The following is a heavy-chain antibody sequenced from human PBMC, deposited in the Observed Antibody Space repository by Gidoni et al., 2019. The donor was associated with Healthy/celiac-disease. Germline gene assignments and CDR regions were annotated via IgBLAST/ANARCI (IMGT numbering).Heavy chain of an antibody. CDR2: INRDGSST. Sequence: EVQLVESGGGLVQPGGSLRLSCAASGFTFSIYWLHWVRQAPGKGLVGVSRINRDGSSTSYADYVKGRFTISRDNAKNTLYLQMNSLRAEDTAVYYCARELVGATPPFSYYYGMDVWGQGTTVTVSS. V-gene: IGHV3-74*01. D-gene: IGHD1-26*01. CDR1: GFTFSIYW. J-gene: IGHJ6*02. CDR3: ARELVGATPPFSYYYGMDV.